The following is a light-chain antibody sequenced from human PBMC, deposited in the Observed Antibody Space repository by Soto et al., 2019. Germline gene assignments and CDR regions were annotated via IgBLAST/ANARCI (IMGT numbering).Light chain of an antibody. J-gene: IGKJ5*01. V-gene: IGKV3-11*01. CDR3: QQRSNWPPLT. CDR1: QSVNSY. CDR2: GAS. Sequence: EIVLTQSPATLSLSPGERATLSCRASQSVNSYLAWYQHKPGQASRLLIYGASNRTTGIPARLSGSGSETDVTLPISSLEPEDFAVYYCQQRSNWPPLTVGQGTRLEIK.